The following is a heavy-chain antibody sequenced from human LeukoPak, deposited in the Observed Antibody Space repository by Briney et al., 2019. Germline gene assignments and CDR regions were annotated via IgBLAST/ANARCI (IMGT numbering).Heavy chain of an antibody. D-gene: IGHD3-22*01. CDR2: INHSGST. Sequence: SETLSLTCAVYGGSFSGYYWSWIRQPPGKGLEWIGEINHSGSTNYNPSLKSRVTISVDTSKNQFSLKLSSVTAADTAVYYCARAAEDYYDSSGYYGYWGQGTLVTVSS. CDR3: ARAAEDYYDSSGYYGY. J-gene: IGHJ4*02. V-gene: IGHV4-34*01. CDR1: GGSFSGYY.